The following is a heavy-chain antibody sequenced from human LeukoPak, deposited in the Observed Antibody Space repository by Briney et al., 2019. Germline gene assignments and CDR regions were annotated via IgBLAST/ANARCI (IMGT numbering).Heavy chain of an antibody. CDR1: GCTFSNAW. CDR2: IKSKTDGGTT. V-gene: IGHV3-15*01. D-gene: IGHD5-18*01. J-gene: IGHJ4*02. CDR3: TSGYSFPAPLDY. Sequence: GGSLRLSCAASGCTFSNAWMSWVRQAPGKGLEWVSRIKSKTDGGTTDYAAPVKGRFTISRDDSKNTLYLQMNSLKTEDTAVYYCTSGYSFPAPLDYWGQGTLVTVSS.